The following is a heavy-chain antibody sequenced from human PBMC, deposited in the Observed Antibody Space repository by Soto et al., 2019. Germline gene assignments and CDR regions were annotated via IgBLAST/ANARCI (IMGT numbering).Heavy chain of an antibody. CDR3: TRHPTGVELGYYGMDV. CDR2: IRSKANSYAT. J-gene: IGHJ6*02. CDR1: GFTFSGSA. Sequence: VQLVESGGGLVQPGGSLKLSCAASGFTFSGSAMHWVRQASGKGLEWVGRIRSKANSYATAYAASVKGRFTISRDDSKNTAYLQMNSLKTEDTAVYYCTRHPTGVELGYYGMDVWGQGTTVTVSS. D-gene: IGHD1-7*01. V-gene: IGHV3-73*02.